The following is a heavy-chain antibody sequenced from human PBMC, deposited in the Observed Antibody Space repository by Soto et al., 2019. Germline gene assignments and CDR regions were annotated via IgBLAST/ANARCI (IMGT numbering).Heavy chain of an antibody. CDR1: GFTLCGYA. CDR2: ISSNGVGT. J-gene: IGHJ6*03. D-gene: IGHD6-6*01. Sequence: GGSLILSCAASGFTLCGYATDWVRKAPGKGLEYVSGISSNGVGTYYANSVQGRFTISRDNSKNTVYLQMGSLRPEDMAVYYCARRARPDFYYMDVWGKGTTVTVSS. CDR3: ARRARPDFYYMDV. V-gene: IGHV3-64*01.